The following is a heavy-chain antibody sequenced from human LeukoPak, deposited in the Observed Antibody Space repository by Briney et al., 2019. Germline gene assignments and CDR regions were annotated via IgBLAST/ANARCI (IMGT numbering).Heavy chain of an antibody. D-gene: IGHD5-18*01. Sequence: PSETLSLTCTVSGGSISSSSYYWGWIRQPPGKGLEWIGSIYYSGSTYYNPSLKSRVIISVDTSKNQFSLKLNSVTAADTAVYYCARYTDMNDAFDIWGQGTMVTVS. J-gene: IGHJ3*02. CDR2: IYYSGST. CDR1: GGSISSSSYY. V-gene: IGHV4-39*01. CDR3: ARYTDMNDAFDI.